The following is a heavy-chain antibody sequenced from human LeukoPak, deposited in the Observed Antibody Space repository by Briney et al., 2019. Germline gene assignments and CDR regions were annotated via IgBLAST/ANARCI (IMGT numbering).Heavy chain of an antibody. J-gene: IGHJ4*02. CDR1: GFTFSSIS. CDR3: TRDLPVPSLVRGIIIYGLIDY. CDR2: ISPNGDTI. D-gene: IGHD3-10*01. V-gene: IGHV3-21*06. Sequence: PGGSLRLSCEGSGFTFSSISVNWVRQAPGKGLEWVSSISPNGDTIYHADSVKGRFTTSRDNAKSLLYLEMNSLRVEDTAVYYCTRDLPVPSLVRGIIIYGLIDYWGQGTLVTVSS.